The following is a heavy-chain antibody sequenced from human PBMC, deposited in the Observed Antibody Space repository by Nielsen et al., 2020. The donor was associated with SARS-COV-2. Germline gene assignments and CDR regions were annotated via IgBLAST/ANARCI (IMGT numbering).Heavy chain of an antibody. CDR1: GFSLSNARMC. CDR2: IFSNDEK. D-gene: IGHD3-9*01. CDR3: ARTGAYYDILTGYYTGGNYFDY. V-gene: IGHV2-26*01. Sequence: SGPTLVKPTETFTLTCTVSGFSLSNARMCVSWIRQPPCNSLEWLAHIFSNDEKSYSTSLKSRLTISKDTSKSQVVLTMTNMDPVDTATYYCARTGAYYDILTGYYTGGNYFDYWGQGTLVTVSS. J-gene: IGHJ4*02.